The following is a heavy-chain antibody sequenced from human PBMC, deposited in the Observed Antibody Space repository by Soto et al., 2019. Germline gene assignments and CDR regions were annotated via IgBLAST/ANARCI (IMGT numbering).Heavy chain of an antibody. D-gene: IGHD6-19*01. J-gene: IGHJ3*02. CDR1: GGPISSGGYY. CDR3: ARGSSHSSGWYHTFDI. Sequence: PSETLSLTCTVSGGPISSGGYYWSWIRQHPGKGLEWIGYIYYSGSTYYNPSLKSRVTISVDTSKNQFSLKLSSVTAADTAVYYCARGSSHSSGWYHTFDIWGQGTMVTVSS. CDR2: IYYSGST. V-gene: IGHV4-31*03.